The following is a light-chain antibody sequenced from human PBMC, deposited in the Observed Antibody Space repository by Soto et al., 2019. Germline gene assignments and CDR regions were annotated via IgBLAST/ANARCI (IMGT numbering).Light chain of an antibody. Sequence: DIQMTQSPSSLSPSVGDRVTITCLASQSIDGYLNWYQQKPGQAPKLLIYAASNFQSGVPSRFSGSVSGTDFTLTISSMQPEYFATHYCQQSHSNPQTYGQGTKLEI. CDR2: AAS. CDR1: QSIDGY. V-gene: IGKV1-39*01. J-gene: IGKJ1*01. CDR3: QQSHSNPQT.